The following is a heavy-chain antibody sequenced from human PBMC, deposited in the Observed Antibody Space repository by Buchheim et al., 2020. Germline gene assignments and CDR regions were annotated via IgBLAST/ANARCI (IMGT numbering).Heavy chain of an antibody. CDR1: GYTFTSYG. CDR2: ISAYNGNT. D-gene: IGHD3-3*01. J-gene: IGHJ6*02. Sequence: QVQLVQSGAEVKKPGASVKVSCKASGYTFTSYGISWVRQAPGQGLEWMGWISAYNGNTNYAQKLQGRVTMTTDTSTSTAYMGLRSLRSDDTAVYYCARDLGVVFDFLEWLLGDYYYYGMDVWGQGTT. V-gene: IGHV1-18*04. CDR3: ARDLGVVFDFLEWLLGDYYYYGMDV.